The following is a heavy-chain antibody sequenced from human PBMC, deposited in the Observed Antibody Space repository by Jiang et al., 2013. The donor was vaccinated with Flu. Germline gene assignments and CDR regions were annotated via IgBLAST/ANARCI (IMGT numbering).Heavy chain of an antibody. D-gene: IGHD6-6*01. Sequence: GLVKPSQTLSLTCTVSGGSISSGSYYWSWIRQPAGKGLEWIGRIYTSGSTNYNPSLKSRVTISVDTSKNQFSLKLSSVTAADTAVYYCAREGLGFIAARPYDAFDIWGQGTMVTVSS. CDR2: IYTSGST. V-gene: IGHV4-61*02. CDR3: AREGLGFIAARPYDAFDI. J-gene: IGHJ3*02. CDR1: GGSISSGSYY.